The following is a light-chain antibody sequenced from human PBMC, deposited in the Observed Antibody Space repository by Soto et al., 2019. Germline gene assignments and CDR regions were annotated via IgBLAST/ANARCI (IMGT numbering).Light chain of an antibody. CDR3: QQYGNSIT. CDR1: QSVRSSY. J-gene: IGKJ4*01. CDR2: GTY. V-gene: IGKV3-20*01. Sequence: EIVLTQSPGIVSLSPGERATLSCRASQSVRSSYLAWYQQKFGQAPRLLIYGTYIRAAGIPDRFSGSGSGTDLTLTISRLEPEDFALYYCQQYGNSITFGGGTKVEIK.